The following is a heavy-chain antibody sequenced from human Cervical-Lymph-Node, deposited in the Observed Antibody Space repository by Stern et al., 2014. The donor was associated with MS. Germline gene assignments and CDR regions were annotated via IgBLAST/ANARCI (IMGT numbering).Heavy chain of an antibody. V-gene: IGHV3-48*04. J-gene: IGHJ5*02. Sequence: VQLVESGGGLVQPGGSLRLSCAASGFPFSGYSMNWVRQAPRTGLERIAYIDSSSSSTYYADSVKGRFTISRANANNLLFLQMNSLRVEDTAVYYCAKDYYGSGSYPSWGQGTLVTVSS. CDR1: GFPFSGYS. CDR3: AKDYYGSGSYPS. CDR2: IDSSSSST. D-gene: IGHD3-10*01.